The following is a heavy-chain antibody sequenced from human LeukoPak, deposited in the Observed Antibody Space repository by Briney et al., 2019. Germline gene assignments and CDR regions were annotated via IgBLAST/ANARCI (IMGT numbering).Heavy chain of an antibody. CDR3: ARDSSMLRGPLVIYYFDF. CDR2: ISSTGSTI. J-gene: IGHJ4*02. Sequence: PGGSLRLSCAASGFTFSSYEMNWVRQAPGKGLEWVSYISSTGSTIYYADSVKGRFTISRDNSQNTLYLQMNSLRADDTAVYYCARDSSMLRGPLVIYYFDFWGQGTLVTVSS. V-gene: IGHV3-48*03. D-gene: IGHD3-10*01. CDR1: GFTFSSYE.